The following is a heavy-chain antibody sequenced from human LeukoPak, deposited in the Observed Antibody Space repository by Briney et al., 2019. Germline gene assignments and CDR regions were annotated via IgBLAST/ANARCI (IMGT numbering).Heavy chain of an antibody. CDR3: ARGNPLRYYDRTYNWFDP. Sequence: ASVKVSCKASGYTFTSYAMHWVRQAPGQRLEWMGWINAGNGNTKYSQKFQGRVTITRDTSASTAYMELSSLRSEDTAGYYCARGNPLRYYDRTYNWFDPWGQGTLVTVSS. CDR1: GYTFTSYA. J-gene: IGHJ5*02. D-gene: IGHD3-22*01. CDR2: INAGNGNT. V-gene: IGHV1-3*01.